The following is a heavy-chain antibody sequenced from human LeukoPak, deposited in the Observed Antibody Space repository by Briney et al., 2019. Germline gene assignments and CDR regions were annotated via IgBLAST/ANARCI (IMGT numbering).Heavy chain of an antibody. J-gene: IGHJ4*02. CDR1: GFTFSSYW. CDR3: ARDKIVGATNFDY. Sequence: GGSLRLSCAASGFTFSSYWMGWVRQAPGKGLEWVASIKQDGSEKYYVDSVKGRFTISRDNAKNSLYLQMNSLRAEDTAVYYCARDKIVGATNFDYWGQGTLVTVSS. V-gene: IGHV3-7*01. CDR2: IKQDGSEK. D-gene: IGHD1-26*01.